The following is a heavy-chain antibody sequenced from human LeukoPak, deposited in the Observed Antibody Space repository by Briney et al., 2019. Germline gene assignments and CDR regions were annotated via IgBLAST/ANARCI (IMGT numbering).Heavy chain of an antibody. CDR2: IYYSGST. CDR3: AEIAARRFHAFDI. J-gene: IGHJ3*02. D-gene: IGHD6-6*01. Sequence: SETLSLTCTVSGGSISSSSYYWGWIRQPPGKGLEWIGSIYYSGSTYYNPSLKSRVTISVDTSKNQFSLKLSSVTAADTAVYYCAEIAARRFHAFDIWGQGTMVTVSS. CDR1: GGSISSSSYY. V-gene: IGHV4-39*07.